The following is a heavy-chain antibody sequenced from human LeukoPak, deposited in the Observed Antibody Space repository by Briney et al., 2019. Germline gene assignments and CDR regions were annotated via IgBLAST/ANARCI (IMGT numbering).Heavy chain of an antibody. Sequence: GGSLRLSCAASGFTFSSYAMHWVRQAPGKGLEWVAVISYDGSNKYYADSVKGRFTISRDNSKNTLYLQMNSLRAEDTAVYYCARGRKARVISDAFDIWGRGTMVTVSS. CDR1: GFTFSSYA. CDR3: ARGRKARVISDAFDI. CDR2: ISYDGSNK. D-gene: IGHD3-22*01. V-gene: IGHV3-30-3*01. J-gene: IGHJ3*02.